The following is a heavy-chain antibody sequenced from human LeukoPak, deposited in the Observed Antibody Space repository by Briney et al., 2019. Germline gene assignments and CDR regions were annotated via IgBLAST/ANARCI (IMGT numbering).Heavy chain of an antibody. CDR1: GFTFSSYW. CDR3: AGGNYYDSSGYCYY. Sequence: GGSLRLSCAASGFTFSSYWMSWVRQAPGKGLEWVANIKQDGSEKYYVDSVKGRFTISRDNAKNSLYLQMNSLRAEDTAVYYCAGGNYYDSSGYCYYWGQGTLVTVSS. CDR2: IKQDGSEK. J-gene: IGHJ4*02. V-gene: IGHV3-7*01. D-gene: IGHD3-22*01.